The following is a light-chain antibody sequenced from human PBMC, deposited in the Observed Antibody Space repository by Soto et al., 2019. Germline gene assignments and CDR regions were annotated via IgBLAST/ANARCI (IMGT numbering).Light chain of an antibody. CDR2: KAS. J-gene: IGKJ1*01. CDR3: QYYDSYSWT. V-gene: IGKV1-5*03. CDR1: QSISDW. Sequence: DIQMTQSPSTLSASVGDRVTITCRASQSISDWLAWYQQKPGKAPKFLIYKASNLESGFPSRFSGSGSGTEFTLTISSVQPDDFATYYWQYYDSYSWTFGQGTKVVIK.